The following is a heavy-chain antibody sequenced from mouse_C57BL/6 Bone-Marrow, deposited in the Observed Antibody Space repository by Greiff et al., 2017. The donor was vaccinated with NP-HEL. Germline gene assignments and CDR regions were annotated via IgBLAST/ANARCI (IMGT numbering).Heavy chain of an antibody. CDR3: ARTLPITTEWYFDV. J-gene: IGHJ1*03. D-gene: IGHD1-1*01. CDR1: GYSITSGYY. V-gene: IGHV3-6*01. CDR2: ISYDGSN. Sequence: EVKVEESGPGLVKPSQSLSLTCSVTGYSITSGYYWNWIRQFPGNKLEWMGYISYDGSNNYNPSLKNRISITRDTSKNQFFLKLNSVTTEDTATYYCARTLPITTEWYFDVWGTGTTVTVSS.